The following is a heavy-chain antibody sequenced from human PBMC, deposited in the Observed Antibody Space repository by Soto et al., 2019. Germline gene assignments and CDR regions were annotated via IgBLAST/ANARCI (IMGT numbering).Heavy chain of an antibody. CDR1: GGSISSSSYY. CDR3: ARQPDILTGYYYYYYYMDV. Sequence: QLQLQESGPGLVKPSETLSLTCTVSGGSISSSSYYWGWIRQPPGKGLEWIGSIYYSGSTYYNPSLKSRVTISVDTSKNQFSLKLSSVTAADTAVYYCARQPDILTGYYYYYYYMDVWGKGTTVTVSS. J-gene: IGHJ6*03. V-gene: IGHV4-39*01. D-gene: IGHD3-9*01. CDR2: IYYSGST.